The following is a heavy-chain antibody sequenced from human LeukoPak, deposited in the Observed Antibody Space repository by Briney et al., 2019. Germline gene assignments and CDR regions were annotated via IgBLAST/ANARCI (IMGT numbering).Heavy chain of an antibody. CDR1: GFTFRNYA. CDR2: IRVRDET. V-gene: IGHV3-23*01. Sequence: GGSLRLSCATSGFTFRNYAMGWVRQAPGKGLEWVSGIRVRDETYYADSVKGRFTISRDKSENTLYLQMSGLRAEDTAVYYCAKGTGDMGYYFDYWGQGTLVTVSS. J-gene: IGHJ4*02. D-gene: IGHD1-1*01. CDR3: AKGTGDMGYYFDY.